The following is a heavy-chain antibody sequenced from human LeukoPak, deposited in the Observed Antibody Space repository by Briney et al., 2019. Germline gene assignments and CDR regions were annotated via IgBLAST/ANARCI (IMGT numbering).Heavy chain of an antibody. CDR2: ISGSGGST. CDR3: AKGSVFHYDFWSGYGTCDY. CDR1: GFTFSSYA. J-gene: IGHJ4*02. Sequence: GGSLRLSCAASGFTFSSYAMSWVRQAPGKGLEWVSAISGSGGSTYYADSVKGRFTVSRDNSKNTLYLQMNSLRAEDTVVYYCAKGSVFHYDFWSGYGTCDYWGQGTLVTVSS. V-gene: IGHV3-23*01. D-gene: IGHD3-3*01.